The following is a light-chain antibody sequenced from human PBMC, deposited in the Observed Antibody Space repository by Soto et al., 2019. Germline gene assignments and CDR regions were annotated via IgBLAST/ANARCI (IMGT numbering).Light chain of an antibody. J-gene: IGLJ1*01. V-gene: IGLV2-23*01. Sequence: QSALTQPASVSGSPGQSITISCTGTSSDVGSYNLVSWYQQHPGKAPKLMIYEGSKRPSGVSNRFSGSKSGNTASLTISGLQDEDEADYYCCSYAGSSTPHYVFGTGTKVTVL. CDR3: CSYAGSSTPHYV. CDR2: EGS. CDR1: SSDVGSYNL.